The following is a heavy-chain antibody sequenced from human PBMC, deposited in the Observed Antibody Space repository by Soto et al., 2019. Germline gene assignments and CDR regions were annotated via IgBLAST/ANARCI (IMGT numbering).Heavy chain of an antibody. J-gene: IGHJ6*02. D-gene: IGHD3-10*01. CDR1: GFTFSSYA. V-gene: IGHV3-23*01. CDR3: ARGDRGGSGSPASYYYSGLDV. CDR2: VSAGGDMT. Sequence: DVQLLESGGHLVQPGGSLRLSCAASGFTFSSYAMSWVRQAPGKGLEWVSSVSAGGDMTYYADSVKGRFNISRANSNNALFLQMNSLRIEDTALYYCARGDRGGSGSPASYYYSGLDVWGQGTTVTVS.